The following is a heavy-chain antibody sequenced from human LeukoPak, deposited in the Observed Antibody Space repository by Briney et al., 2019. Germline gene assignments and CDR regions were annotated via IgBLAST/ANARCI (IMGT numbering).Heavy chain of an antibody. D-gene: IGHD6-19*01. CDR1: GGSIASSSHY. CDR2: MYYSGST. Sequence: SETLSLTCTVSGGSIASSSHYWVWIRQPPGKGLEWIGSMYYSGSTYYNPSLKSRVTISVDTSKNQCSLKLSSVTAADTAMYYCARQGAVAGRPFDNWGQGTLVTVSS. J-gene: IGHJ4*02. CDR3: ARQGAVAGRPFDN. V-gene: IGHV4-39*01.